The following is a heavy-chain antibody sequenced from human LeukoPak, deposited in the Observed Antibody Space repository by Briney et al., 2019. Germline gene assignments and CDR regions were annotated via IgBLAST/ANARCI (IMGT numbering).Heavy chain of an antibody. CDR2: IYPGDSDT. V-gene: IGHV5-51*01. D-gene: IGHD3-22*01. Sequence: GESLKISCKGFGYSLTSYWIGWVRQMPGKGLEWMGIIYPGDSDTRYSPSFQGQVTISADKSISTAYLQWSSLKASDTAMYYCARHYYYDSSGYLSPLYYWGQGTLVTVSS. CDR1: GYSLTSYW. CDR3: ARHYYYDSSGYLSPLYY. J-gene: IGHJ4*02.